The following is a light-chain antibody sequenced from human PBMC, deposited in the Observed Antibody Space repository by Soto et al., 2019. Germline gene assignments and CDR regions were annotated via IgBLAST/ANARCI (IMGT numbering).Light chain of an antibody. CDR3: CSYAGSNNWV. Sequence: QSALTQPPSASGSPGQSVTISCTGTSSDVGSYNYVSWYQQHPGKAPKLMIYEVSKRPSGVPDRFSGSKSDNMASLTVSGLQAEDEADYYCCSYAGSNNWVFGGGTKLTVL. CDR1: SSDVGSYNY. CDR2: EVS. J-gene: IGLJ3*02. V-gene: IGLV2-8*01.